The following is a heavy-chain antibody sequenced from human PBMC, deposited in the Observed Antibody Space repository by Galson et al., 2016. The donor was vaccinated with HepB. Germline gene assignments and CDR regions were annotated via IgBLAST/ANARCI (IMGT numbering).Heavy chain of an antibody. J-gene: IGHJ4*02. Sequence: SLRLSCAASGFTFSGYAMSWVRQAPGKGLEWVSVIYAGGSTYYADSVKGRFSISRDNSKNTLYLLMNSLRAEDTAVYYCTRRAFDYGDYPFDHWGQGTLVTVSS. V-gene: IGHV3-53*01. CDR2: IYAGGST. CDR1: GFTFSGYA. D-gene: IGHD4-17*01. CDR3: TRRAFDYGDYPFDH.